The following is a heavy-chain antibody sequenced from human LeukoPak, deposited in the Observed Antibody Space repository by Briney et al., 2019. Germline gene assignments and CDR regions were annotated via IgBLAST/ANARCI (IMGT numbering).Heavy chain of an antibody. CDR1: GGPISSSSYY. CDR3: ARFDSGSYPRDY. D-gene: IGHD1-26*01. V-gene: IGHV4-39*01. Sequence: SETLSLTCTVSGGPISSSSYYWGWIRQPPGKGLEWIGSIYYSGSTYYNPSLKSRVTISVDTSKNQFSLKLSSVTAADTAVYYCARFDSGSYPRDYWGQGTLVTVSS. J-gene: IGHJ4*02. CDR2: IYYSGST.